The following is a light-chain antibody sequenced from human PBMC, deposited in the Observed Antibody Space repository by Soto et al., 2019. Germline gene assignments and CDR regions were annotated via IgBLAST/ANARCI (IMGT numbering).Light chain of an antibody. V-gene: IGKV3-20*01. CDR2: AAS. CDR1: QSISSSY. CDR3: QLYGGSHMFS. J-gene: IGKJ2*01. Sequence: EIVLTQSPGTLSLSPGEGGTLSCRASQSISSSYLAWYQQKPGQSPRLLIYAASSRATGIPDRFSGSGSGTDFNLTINRLEPEDFAVYYCQLYGGSHMFSFGQGTKLEIK.